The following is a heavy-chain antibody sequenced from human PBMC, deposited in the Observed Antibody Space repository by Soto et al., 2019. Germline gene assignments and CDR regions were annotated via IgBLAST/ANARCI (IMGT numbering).Heavy chain of an antibody. CDR3: AADVIGVAGDFDH. Sequence: LVQSGPDVKKPGTSVKVSCKTSGFTFGSSAVQWVRQVRGQRLEWIGWIVVASGYSNVAQKFQDRVSLTRDLSTNKALMEMSSMTSEDSAMYYCAADVIGVAGDFDHWGQGTLVSVSS. CDR2: IVVASGYS. V-gene: IGHV1-58*01. CDR1: GFTFGSSA. D-gene: IGHD6-19*01. J-gene: IGHJ4*02.